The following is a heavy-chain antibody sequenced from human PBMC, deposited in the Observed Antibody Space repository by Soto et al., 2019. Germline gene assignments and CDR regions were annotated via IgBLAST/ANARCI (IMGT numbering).Heavy chain of an antibody. CDR1: GYTFTSYA. D-gene: IGHD3-10*01. V-gene: IGHV1-3*01. Sequence: QVQLVQSGAEVKKPGASVKVSCKASGYTFTSYAIYWVRQAPGQRLEWMGWINAGNGNTKYSQKFQGRVTITRDTSASPAYMALTRLRSEDTAVYYCTRDMGFGLSDYWGQGALVTVSS. CDR3: TRDMGFGLSDY. CDR2: INAGNGNT. J-gene: IGHJ4*02.